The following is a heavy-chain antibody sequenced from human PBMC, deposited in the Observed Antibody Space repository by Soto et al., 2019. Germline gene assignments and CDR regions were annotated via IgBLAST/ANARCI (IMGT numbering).Heavy chain of an antibody. Sequence: PGGSLRLSCAASGFNFSSYAMSWVRQAPGKGLEWVSAISGSGGSTYYADSVKGRFTISRDNSKNTLYLQMNSLRAEDTAVYYCAKVWLGSSWSPLFDYWGQGTLVTVSS. CDR3: AKVWLGSSWSPLFDY. CDR2: ISGSGGST. J-gene: IGHJ4*02. D-gene: IGHD6-13*01. V-gene: IGHV3-23*01. CDR1: GFNFSSYA.